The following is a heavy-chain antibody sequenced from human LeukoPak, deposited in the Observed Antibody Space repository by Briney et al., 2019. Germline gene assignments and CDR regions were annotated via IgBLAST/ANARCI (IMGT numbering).Heavy chain of an antibody. D-gene: IGHD3-22*01. Sequence: GGSLRLSCAVSGFTFSGFWMSWSRQAPGKGLEWVASINSDGSEGYYADVVKGRFTISRDNAKNSLYLQINSLRAEDTALYYCARAAYDSSGYLTLWGQGTLVTVSS. CDR3: ARAAYDSSGYLTL. J-gene: IGHJ4*02. V-gene: IGHV3-7*01. CDR2: INSDGSEG. CDR1: GFTFSGFW.